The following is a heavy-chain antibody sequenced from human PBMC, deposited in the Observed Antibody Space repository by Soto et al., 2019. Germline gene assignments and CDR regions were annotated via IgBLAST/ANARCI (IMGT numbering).Heavy chain of an antibody. CDR1: GFTFSSYS. Sequence: GGSLRLSCAASGFTFSSYSMNWVRQAPGKGLEWVSYISSSSSTIYYADSVKGRFTISRDNAKNSLYLQMNSLRAEDTAVYYCARVGCRGYCSSTSCSACYYYMDVWGKGTTVTVSS. CDR2: ISSSSSTI. D-gene: IGHD2-2*01. V-gene: IGHV3-48*01. J-gene: IGHJ6*03. CDR3: ARVGCRGYCSSTSCSACYYYMDV.